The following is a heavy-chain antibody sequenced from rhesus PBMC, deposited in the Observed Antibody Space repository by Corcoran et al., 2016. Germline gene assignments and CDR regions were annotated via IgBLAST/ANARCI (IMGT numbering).Heavy chain of an antibody. D-gene: IGHD1-32*01. V-gene: IGHV3S5*01. CDR1: GFTFSSYG. J-gene: IGHJ5-1*01. CDR2: INSGGGST. CDR3: AKGNEQGIFDV. Sequence: EVQLVETGGGLVQPGGSLKLSCAASGFTFSSYGMSWVRQAPGKGLEWVSAINSGGGSTYYADSVKGRFTISRENSKNTLSLQMNSLRDEDTAVYYCAKGNEQGIFDVWGPGVLVTVSS.